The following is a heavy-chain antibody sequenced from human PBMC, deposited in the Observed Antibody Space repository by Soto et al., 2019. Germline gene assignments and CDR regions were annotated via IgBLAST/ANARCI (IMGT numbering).Heavy chain of an antibody. V-gene: IGHV3-30-3*01. CDR1: GFTFSSYA. Sequence: GGSLRLSCAASGFTFSSYAMHWVRQAPGKGLEWVAVISYDGSNKYYADSVKGRFTISRDNSENTLYLQMNSLRAEDTAVYYCAREIPAPGNYYYYGMDVWGQGTTVTVSS. CDR2: ISYDGSNK. CDR3: AREIPAPGNYYYYGMDV. J-gene: IGHJ6*02. D-gene: IGHD1-26*01.